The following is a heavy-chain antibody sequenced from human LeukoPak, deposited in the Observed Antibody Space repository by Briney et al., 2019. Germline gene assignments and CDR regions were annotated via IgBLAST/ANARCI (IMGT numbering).Heavy chain of an antibody. D-gene: IGHD3-22*01. Sequence: GASVEVSCKASGYTFTSYGISWVRQAPGQGLEWMGWISDYNGNTNYAQKLQGRVTMTTDTSTSTAYMELRSLRSDDTAVYYCARSRSTYYYDSSGYQYFDYWGQGTLVTVSS. V-gene: IGHV1-18*01. J-gene: IGHJ4*02. CDR2: ISDYNGNT. CDR1: GYTFTSYG. CDR3: ARSRSTYYYDSSGYQYFDY.